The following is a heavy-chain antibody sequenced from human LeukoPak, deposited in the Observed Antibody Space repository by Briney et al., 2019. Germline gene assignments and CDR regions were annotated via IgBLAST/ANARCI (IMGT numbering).Heavy chain of an antibody. V-gene: IGHV4-31*03. Sequence: TLSLTCTVSGGSISSGGYYWSWIRQHPGKGLEWIGYIYYSGSTYYNPSLKSRVTISVDTSKNQFSLKLSSVTAADTAVYYCARDRYYYGSGSPGYYYYGMDVWGQGTTVTVSS. CDR2: IYYSGST. CDR3: ARDRYYYGSGSPGYYYYGMDV. D-gene: IGHD3-10*01. CDR1: GGSISSGGYY. J-gene: IGHJ6*02.